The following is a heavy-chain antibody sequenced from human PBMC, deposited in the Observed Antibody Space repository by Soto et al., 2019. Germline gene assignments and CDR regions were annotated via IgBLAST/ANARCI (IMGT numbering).Heavy chain of an antibody. CDR1: GGAFSDYY. CDR3: AGGSPSAWEPPFY. CDR2: IDRYGST. D-gene: IGHD1-26*01. J-gene: IGHJ4*02. V-gene: IGHV4-34*01. Sequence: QVQLQQWDAGLLKPSETLSLTCAVYGGAFSDYYWSWIRQPPGKGLEWIGEIDRYGSTNYDPSLKSRVTISIETSKNQFSLKLTSVTAADTAIYYCAGGSPSAWEPPFYWGQGTLVTVSS.